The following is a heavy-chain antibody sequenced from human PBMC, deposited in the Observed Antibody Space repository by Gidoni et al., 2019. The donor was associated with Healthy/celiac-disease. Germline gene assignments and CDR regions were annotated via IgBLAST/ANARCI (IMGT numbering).Heavy chain of an antibody. CDR3: ARDLGSSSWYVAFDI. Sequence: EVQLVESGGGLVKPGGSLRRSCAASGFTFSSYSMNWVRQAPGKGLEWVSSISSSSSYIYYADSVKGRFTISRDNAKNSLYLQMNSLRAEDTAVYYCARDLGSSSWYVAFDIWGQGTMVTVSS. CDR2: ISSSSSYI. V-gene: IGHV3-21*01. CDR1: GFTFSSYS. D-gene: IGHD6-13*01. J-gene: IGHJ3*02.